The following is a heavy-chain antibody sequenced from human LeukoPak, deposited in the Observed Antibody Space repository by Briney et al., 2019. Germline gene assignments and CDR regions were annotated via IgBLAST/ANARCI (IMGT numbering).Heavy chain of an antibody. CDR1: GFTFTMFS. CDR2: IRGRSDTT. Sequence: QAGGSLRLSCAASGFTFTMFSMNWLRQAPGKGLEWIAFIRGRSDTTYYADSVKGRFTISRDNAKNSLYLQMNSLRAEDTAVYYCARAISVEMATPVNFDYWGQGTLVTVSS. D-gene: IGHD5-24*01. J-gene: IGHJ4*02. CDR3: ARAISVEMATPVNFDY. V-gene: IGHV3-48*04.